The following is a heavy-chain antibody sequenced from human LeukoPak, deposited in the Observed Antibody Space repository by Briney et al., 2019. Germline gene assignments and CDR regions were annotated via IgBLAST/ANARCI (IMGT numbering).Heavy chain of an antibody. CDR3: KSGGAAPGSFDN. V-gene: IGHV3-7*01. D-gene: IGHD6-13*01. CDR1: GFIFSDYW. J-gene: IGHJ4*02. CDR2: IKYDGDEE. Sequence: PGGSLRRSCVASGFIFSDYWMSWMSQAPGKGLEWVANIKYDGDEEYYVDSVKGRFTISRDNAKNSLYLQWNSLRGEDTAVYYCKSGGAAPGSFDNWGQGTLVTVSP.